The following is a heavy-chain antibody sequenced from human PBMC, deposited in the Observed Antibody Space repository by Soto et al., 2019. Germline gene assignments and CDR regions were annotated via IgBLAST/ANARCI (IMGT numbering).Heavy chain of an antibody. J-gene: IGHJ6*02. CDR1: GFTFSSYS. CDR3: ASLRVEMATMGYGRDV. D-gene: IGHD5-12*01. V-gene: IGHV3-48*02. CDR2: ISSSSSTI. Sequence: GGSLRLSCAASGFTFSSYSMNWVRQAPGKGLEWVSYISSSSSTIYSADSVKGRFTISRDNAKNSLYLQMNSLRDEDTAVYYCASLRVEMATMGYGRDVWGQGTTVTVAS.